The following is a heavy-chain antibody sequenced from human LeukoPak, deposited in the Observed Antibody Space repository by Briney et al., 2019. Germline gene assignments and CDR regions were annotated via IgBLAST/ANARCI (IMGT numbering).Heavy chain of an antibody. CDR3: VKSTSDYYYYDY. CDR2: ISSDGDST. J-gene: IGHJ4*02. V-gene: IGHV3-64D*06. Sequence: GGSLRLSCSASGFTISTYPMHWVRQAPGRGLEYFSSISSDGDSTYYADSVKGRFTISRDNSKNTLYLQTSSLRAEDTAVYYCVKSTSDYYYYDYWGRGTLVTVSS. D-gene: IGHD3-3*01. CDR1: GFTISTYP.